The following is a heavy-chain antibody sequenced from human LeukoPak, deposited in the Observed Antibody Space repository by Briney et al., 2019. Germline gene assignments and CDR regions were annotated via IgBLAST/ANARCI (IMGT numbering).Heavy chain of an antibody. CDR3: ARRGYYSGSFDI. CDR1: GGSIVTSDYY. CDR2: IYYTGNT. D-gene: IGHD2-15*01. J-gene: IGHJ3*02. Sequence: PSETLSLTCTVSGGSIVTSDYYWGWIRLPPGQGLEYIGTIYYTGNTYYSPSLKSRLTIDIDTSKTQFSLKLNSATATDTAVYYCARRGYYSGSFDIWGQGTMVTVSS. V-gene: IGHV4-39*01.